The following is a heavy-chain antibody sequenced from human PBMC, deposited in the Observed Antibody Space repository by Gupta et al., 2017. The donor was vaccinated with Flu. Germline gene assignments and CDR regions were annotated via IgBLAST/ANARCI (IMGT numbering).Heavy chain of an antibody. CDR3: SNLPTGTYAGPFGY. D-gene: IGHD1-1*01. Sequence: EVHLVESGGGLVQPGGSLRLSCAASGFTFSDYYMDWVRQAPGKGLEWVGRIRNKANSYTTEYAASVKGRFTISRDDSKNSLFLQMNSLKTEDTAVYFCSNLPTGTYAGPFGYWGQGTLVTVSS. J-gene: IGHJ4*02. CDR1: GFTFSDYY. CDR2: IRNKANSYTT. V-gene: IGHV3-72*01.